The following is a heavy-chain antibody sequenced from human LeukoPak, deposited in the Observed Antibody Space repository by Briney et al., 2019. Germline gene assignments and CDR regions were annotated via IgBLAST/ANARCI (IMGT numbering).Heavy chain of an antibody. D-gene: IGHD3-10*01. J-gene: IGHJ6*03. V-gene: IGHV4-59*01. Sequence: SETLSLTCTVSGGSISSYYWSWIRQPPGKGLEWIGYIYYSGSTNYNPSLKSRVTISVDTSKNQFSLKLSSVTAADTAVYYCARGDYYGSGSYLYYYYMDVWGKGTTVTISS. CDR3: ARGDYYGSGSYLYYYYMDV. CDR1: GGSISSYY. CDR2: IYYSGST.